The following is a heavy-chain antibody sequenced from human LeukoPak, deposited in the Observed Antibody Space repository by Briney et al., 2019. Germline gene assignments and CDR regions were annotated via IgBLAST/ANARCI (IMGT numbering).Heavy chain of an antibody. V-gene: IGHV3-23*01. D-gene: IGHD1-26*01. J-gene: IGHJ6*03. CDR3: AKGGGTSSSYYMDV. CDR2: IIGGGGAT. CDR1: GFTLSNYA. Sequence: GGSLRLSCAASGFTLSNYAMSWVRQAPGKGPEWVSFIIGGGGATYYADSVRGRFTISRDNSKNTLYLQMDTVRAEDTALYYCAKGGGTSSSYYMDVWGKGTPVTVSS.